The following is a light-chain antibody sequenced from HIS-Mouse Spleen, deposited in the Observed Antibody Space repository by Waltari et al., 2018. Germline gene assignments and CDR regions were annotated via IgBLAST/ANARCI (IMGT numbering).Light chain of an antibody. J-gene: IGLJ2*01. V-gene: IGLV3-10*01. Sequence: SYELTQPPSVSVSPGQTARITCSGDALPKKYAYWYQQKSGQAPVLVIYEDSKRPSGIPERFPGSSSGTMATLTFSGAQVEDEADYYCYSTDSSGNHRVFGGGTKLTVL. CDR3: YSTDSSGNHRV. CDR2: EDS. CDR1: ALPKKY.